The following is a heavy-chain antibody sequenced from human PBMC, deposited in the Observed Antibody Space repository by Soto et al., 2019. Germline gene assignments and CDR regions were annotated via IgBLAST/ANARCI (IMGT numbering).Heavy chain of an antibody. CDR1: GDTFTTYD. V-gene: IGHV1-8*01. J-gene: IGHJ4*02. CDR3: ARGRASGSYYLLDC. Sequence: ASVKVSCKASGDTFTTYDINWVRQATGHGLEWMGWINPNSGNIGCAQRFQGRVTMTRDTAIRTAYMEVSSLRSDDTAVYYCARGRASGSYYLLDCCGQGTLVTVSS. CDR2: INPNSGNI. D-gene: IGHD3-10*01.